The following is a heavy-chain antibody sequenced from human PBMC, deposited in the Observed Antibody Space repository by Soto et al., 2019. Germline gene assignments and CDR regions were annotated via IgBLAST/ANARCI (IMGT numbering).Heavy chain of an antibody. Sequence: LRLSCAASGFTFSSYAMHWVRQAPGKGLEWVAVISYDGSNKYYADSVKGRFTISRDNSKNTLYLQMNSLRAEDTAVYYCARPHSDFWSGYYNGMDVWGQGTTVTVSS. CDR3: ARPHSDFWSGYYNGMDV. D-gene: IGHD3-3*01. CDR2: ISYDGSNK. V-gene: IGHV3-30-3*01. J-gene: IGHJ6*02. CDR1: GFTFSSYA.